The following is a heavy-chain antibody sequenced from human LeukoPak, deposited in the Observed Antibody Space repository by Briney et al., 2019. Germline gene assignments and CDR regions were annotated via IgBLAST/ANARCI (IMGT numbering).Heavy chain of an antibody. CDR3: ARIRLRLIVVVIDNWFDP. J-gene: IGHJ5*02. Sequence: PSETLSLTCTVSGGSLSSSSYYSGWIRQPPGKGLEWIGCIYYSGSTYYNPSLKSRVTISVDTSQNQFSLKLSSVTAADTAVYYCARIRLRLIVVVIDNWFDPWGQGTLVTVSS. CDR2: IYYSGST. D-gene: IGHD3-22*01. CDR1: GGSLSSSSYY. V-gene: IGHV4-39*01.